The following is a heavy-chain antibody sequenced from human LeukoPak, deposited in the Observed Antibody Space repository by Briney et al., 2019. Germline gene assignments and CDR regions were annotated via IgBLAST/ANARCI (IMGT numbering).Heavy chain of an antibody. V-gene: IGHV3-74*01. J-gene: IGHJ4*02. CDR3: AKDQRGYSYNFDY. CDR2: INSDGSST. CDR1: GFTFSSYW. D-gene: IGHD5-18*01. Sequence: PGGSLRLSCAASGFTFSSYWMHWVRQAPGKGLVWVSRINSDGSSTSYADSVKGRFTISRDNAKNTLYLQMNSLRAEDTALYYCAKDQRGYSYNFDYWGQGTLVTVSS.